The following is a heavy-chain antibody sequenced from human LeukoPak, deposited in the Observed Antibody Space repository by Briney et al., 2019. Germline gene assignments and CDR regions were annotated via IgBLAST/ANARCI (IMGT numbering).Heavy chain of an antibody. Sequence: SVTVSCKASGFTFLSSTVQWVRQARGQPLEWIGWIVVGSGGTHYAQTFQDRVTITRDMSTSTAYMELSSLRPEDTAVYYCAKADSSRLTSLDYWGQGTLVTVSS. D-gene: IGHD6-13*01. CDR1: GFTFLSST. V-gene: IGHV1-58*01. CDR3: AKADSSRLTSLDY. CDR2: IVVGSGGT. J-gene: IGHJ4*02.